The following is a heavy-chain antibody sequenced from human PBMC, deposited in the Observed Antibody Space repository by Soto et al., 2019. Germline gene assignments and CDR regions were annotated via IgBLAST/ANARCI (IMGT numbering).Heavy chain of an antibody. Sequence: GGAPRLSCAASGFRFSSYSMKRVRQAPGKGLEWISYLSSSKTYIWYADSVKGRFTISRDNAKNSLSLQMNSLRDEDTAVYYCVRDSGWAFDIWGLGTMVTVSS. CDR3: VRDSGWAFDI. V-gene: IGHV3-48*02. D-gene: IGHD6-19*01. CDR2: LSSSKTYI. CDR1: GFRFSSYS. J-gene: IGHJ3*02.